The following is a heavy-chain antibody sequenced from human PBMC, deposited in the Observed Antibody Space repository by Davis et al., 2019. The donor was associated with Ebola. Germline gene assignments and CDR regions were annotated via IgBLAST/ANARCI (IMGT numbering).Heavy chain of an antibody. D-gene: IGHD6-13*01. CDR1: GFTFSSYT. J-gene: IGHJ4*02. V-gene: IGHV3-64D*06. CDR3: VGDYSSLY. Sequence: GESLKISCSASGFTFSSYTMHWARQAPGKGLEYVSTISSSGGSTSYADSVKGRFTISRDNSKNTLYLQMSSLRADDTAFYYCVGDYSSLYWGQGTLVTVSS. CDR2: ISSSGGST.